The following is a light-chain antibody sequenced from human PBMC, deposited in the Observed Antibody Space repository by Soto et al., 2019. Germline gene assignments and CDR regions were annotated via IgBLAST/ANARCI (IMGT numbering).Light chain of an antibody. CDR1: QSVSSSY. CDR3: QSYGGSMIT. CDR2: GAS. Sequence: EIVLTQSPGTLSLSPGERATLSCRASQSVSSSYLAWYQQKSGQAPRLLIYGASSRAAGIPDRFSGSGSGKDFTLTISRLEPEDFALYHCQSYGGSMITFGGGTKVEIK. V-gene: IGKV3-20*01. J-gene: IGKJ4*01.